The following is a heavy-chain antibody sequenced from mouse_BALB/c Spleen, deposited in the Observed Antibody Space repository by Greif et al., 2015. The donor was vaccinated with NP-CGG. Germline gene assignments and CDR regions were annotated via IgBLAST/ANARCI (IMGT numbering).Heavy chain of an antibody. CDR3: ARSAGYFDY. Sequence: VQLQQPGAELVKPGASVKLSCTASGFNIKDTYMHWVKQRPEQGLEWIGRIDPANGNTKYDPKFQGKATITADTSSNTAYLQLSSRTSGDTADYYCARSAGYFDYWGQGTTLTVSS. CDR2: IDPANGNT. V-gene: IGHV14-3*02. J-gene: IGHJ2*01. CDR1: GFNIKDTY.